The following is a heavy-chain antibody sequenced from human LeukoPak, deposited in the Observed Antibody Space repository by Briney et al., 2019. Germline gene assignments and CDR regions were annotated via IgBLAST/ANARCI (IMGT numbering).Heavy chain of an antibody. CDR1: GFTVSSNY. D-gene: IGHD3-10*01. CDR2: IYSGGST. CDR3: ARVSYYYGSGSLGY. Sequence: GGSLRLSCAASGFTVSSNYVNWVRQAPGKGLEWVSVIYSGGSTYYADSVKGRFTTSRDNSKNTLYLQMNSLRAEDTAVYYCARVSYYYGSGSLGYWGQGTLVTVSS. J-gene: IGHJ4*02. V-gene: IGHV3-53*01.